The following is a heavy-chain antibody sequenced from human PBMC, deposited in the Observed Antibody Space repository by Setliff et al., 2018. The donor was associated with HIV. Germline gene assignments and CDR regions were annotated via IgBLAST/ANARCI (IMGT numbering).Heavy chain of an antibody. V-gene: IGHV1-18*01. CDR2: ISAYIGNT. CDR3: ARDGSYTIFGVVDFSYGMDV. Sequence: GASVKVSCKASGYTFTSYGISWVRQAPGQGLEWMGWISAYIGNTNYAQNLQGRVTMTTDTSTSTAYMELRSLRSDDTAVYYCARDGSYTIFGVVDFSYGMDVWGQGTTVTVSS. D-gene: IGHD3-3*01. J-gene: IGHJ6*02. CDR1: GYTFTSYG.